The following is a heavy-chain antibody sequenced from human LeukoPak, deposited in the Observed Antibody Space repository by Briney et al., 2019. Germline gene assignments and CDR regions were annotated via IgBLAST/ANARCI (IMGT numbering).Heavy chain of an antibody. V-gene: IGHV1-69*13. J-gene: IGHJ4*02. Sequence: SVKVSCKASGGTFSSYAISWVRQAPGQGLEWMGGIIPIFGTANYAQKFQGRVTITADESTSTAYMELSSLRSEDTAVYYCARDTVPDCSGGSCYGHVSYFDYWGQGTLVTVSS. CDR1: GGTFSSYA. CDR3: ARDTVPDCSGGSCYGHVSYFDY. CDR2: IIPIFGTA. D-gene: IGHD2-15*01.